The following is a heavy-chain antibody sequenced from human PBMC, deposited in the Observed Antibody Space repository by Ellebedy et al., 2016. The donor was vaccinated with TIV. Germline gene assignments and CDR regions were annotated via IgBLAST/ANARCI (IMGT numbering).Heavy chain of an antibody. CDR3: GKAPYPWELPDF. D-gene: IGHD1-26*01. J-gene: IGHJ4*02. V-gene: IGHV3-9*01. Sequence: SLKISCAASGFSLQDYAMHWVRQAPGKGLEWVSVISRSSGSIGYADSVKGRFTISRDNAKNSLYLQMNSLRAEDTALYYCGKAPYPWELPDFWGQGTLVTVSS. CDR2: ISRSSGSI. CDR1: GFSLQDYA.